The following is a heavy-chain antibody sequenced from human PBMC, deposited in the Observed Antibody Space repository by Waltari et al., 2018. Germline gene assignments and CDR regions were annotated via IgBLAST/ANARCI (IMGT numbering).Heavy chain of an antibody. V-gene: IGHV4-4*08. CDR2: VSTSGRI. CDR1: GGSISDSY. J-gene: IGHJ6*03. D-gene: IGHD1-7*01. CDR3: AREGNLLGQSSYYYHMDV. Sequence: QVQLQESGPGLVTPSETLSLTCTVPGGSISDSYLTWLRQPPGKGLEWIGYVSTSGRIRYTPSLNDRFTILRDTSQNQFSLHFDSVTAADTAFYYCAREGNLLGQSSYYYHMDVWGKGTTVTVSS.